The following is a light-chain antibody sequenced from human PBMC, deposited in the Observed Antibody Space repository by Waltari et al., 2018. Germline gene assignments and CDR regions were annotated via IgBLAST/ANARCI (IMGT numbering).Light chain of an antibody. CDR2: EIH. CDR3: SSYAGSNRVI. CDR1: SSAVGGYDY. V-gene: IGLV2-8*01. J-gene: IGLJ2*01. Sequence: QSALTQPPSASGSPGQSVTIPCTGTSSAVGGYDYFPGSQQHPAKAPRLMIYEIHKRPSGVPNRFSGSRSGNTASLTVSGLRPEDEADYYCSSYAGSNRVIFGGGTKLTVL.